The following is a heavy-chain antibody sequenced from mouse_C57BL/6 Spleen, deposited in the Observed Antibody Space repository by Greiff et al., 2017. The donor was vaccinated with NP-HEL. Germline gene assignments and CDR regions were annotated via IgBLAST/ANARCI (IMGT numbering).Heavy chain of an antibody. V-gene: IGHV1-61*01. CDR2: IYPSDSET. Sequence: VQLQQSGAELVRPGSSVKLSCKASGYTFTSYWMDWVKQRPGQGLEWIGNIYPSDSETHYNQKFKDKATLTVDKSSSTAYMQLSSLTAEDSAVYSCAREGDYYGSSLHFDYWGQGTTLTVSS. D-gene: IGHD1-1*01. J-gene: IGHJ2*01. CDR1: GYTFTSYW. CDR3: AREGDYYGSSLHFDY.